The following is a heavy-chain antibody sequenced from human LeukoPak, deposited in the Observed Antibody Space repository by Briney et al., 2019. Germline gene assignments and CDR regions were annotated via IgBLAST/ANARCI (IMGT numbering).Heavy chain of an antibody. CDR3: ARRWEIFDY. CDR1: GFTVSSNH. V-gene: IGHV3-74*01. J-gene: IGHJ4*02. D-gene: IGHD1-26*01. CDR2: INSDGSST. Sequence: GGSLRLSCAASGFTVSSNHMTWVRQAPGKGLVWVSRINSDGSSTSYADSVKGRFTISRDNAKNTLYLQMNSLRAEDTAVYYCARRWEIFDYWGQGTLVTVSS.